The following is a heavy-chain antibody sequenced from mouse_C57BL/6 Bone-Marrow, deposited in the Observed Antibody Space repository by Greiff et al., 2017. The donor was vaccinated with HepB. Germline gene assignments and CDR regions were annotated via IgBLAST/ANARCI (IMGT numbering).Heavy chain of an antibody. CDR1: GYAFTNYL. CDR2: INPGSGGT. V-gene: IGHV1-54*01. CDR3: ARRGRVTTVVAPYYFDY. J-gene: IGHJ2*01. D-gene: IGHD1-1*01. Sequence: VQLQESGAELVRPGTSVKVSCKASGYAFTNYLIEWVKQRPGQGLEWIGVINPGSGGTNYNEKFKGKATLTADKSSSTAYMQLSSLTSEDSAVYFGARRGRVTTVVAPYYFDYWGQGTTLTVSS.